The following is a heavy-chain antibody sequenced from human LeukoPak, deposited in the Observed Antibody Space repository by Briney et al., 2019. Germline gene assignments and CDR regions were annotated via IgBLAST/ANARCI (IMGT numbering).Heavy chain of an antibody. D-gene: IGHD4-17*01. V-gene: IGHV3-48*01. CDR1: GFTFSSYS. J-gene: IGHJ4*02. Sequence: GGSLRLSCAASGFTFSSYSMNWVRQAPGKGLEWVSYISSSGSTIYYADSVKGRFTISRDNAKNSLYLQMNSLRAEDTAVYYCARDLGGYTVTTQSGYWGQGTLVTVSS. CDR2: ISSSGSTI. CDR3: ARDLGGYTVTTQSGY.